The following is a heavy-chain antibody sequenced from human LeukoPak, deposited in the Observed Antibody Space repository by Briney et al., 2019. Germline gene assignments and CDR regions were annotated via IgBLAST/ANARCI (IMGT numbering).Heavy chain of an antibody. CDR3: AKDLQHLVRTLSFDY. J-gene: IGHJ4*02. D-gene: IGHD6-13*01. Sequence: GGSLRLSCAASGFTFDDYTMHWVRQAPGQGLEWVSLINWDGAGTYYADSVKGRFTISRDNSKNSLYLQMNSLRTEDTALYYCAKDLQHLVRTLSFDYWGQGTLVTVSS. CDR2: INWDGAGT. CDR1: GFTFDDYT. V-gene: IGHV3-43*01.